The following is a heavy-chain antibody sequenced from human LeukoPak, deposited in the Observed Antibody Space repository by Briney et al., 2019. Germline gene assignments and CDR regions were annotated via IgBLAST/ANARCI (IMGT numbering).Heavy chain of an antibody. V-gene: IGHV3-21*01. D-gene: IGHD3-16*01. CDR3: ARATSDVSYFDY. CDR1: GFTFSSYS. Sequence: GGSLRLSCAASGFTFSSYSMNWVRQAPGKGLEWASSISSSSSYIYYPDSLKGRFTISRDNAKNSLYLQMNSLRAEDTAVYYCARATSDVSYFDYWGQGTLVTVSS. CDR2: ISSSSSYI. J-gene: IGHJ4*02.